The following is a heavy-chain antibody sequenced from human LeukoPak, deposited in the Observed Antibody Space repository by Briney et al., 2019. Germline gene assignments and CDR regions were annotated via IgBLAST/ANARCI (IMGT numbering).Heavy chain of an antibody. CDR3: AKDYYDSSGPPYFDY. D-gene: IGHD3-22*01. V-gene: IGHV3-30*18. CDR2: ISYDGSNK. CDR1: GFTFSSYG. Sequence: GGSLRLSCAASGFTFSSYGMHWVRQAPGKGLEWVAVISYDGSNKYYADSVKGRFTISRDNSKNTLYLQMNSLRTEDTAVYYCAKDYYDSSGPPYFDYWGQGTLVTVSS. J-gene: IGHJ4*02.